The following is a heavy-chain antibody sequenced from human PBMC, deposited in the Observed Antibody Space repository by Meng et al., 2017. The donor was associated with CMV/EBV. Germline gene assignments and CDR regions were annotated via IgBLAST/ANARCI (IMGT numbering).Heavy chain of an antibody. Sequence: GESLKISCAVSGFTFSDYSMNWVRQAPGKGLEWVSYISSASSTKYYGDSVRGRFTISRDNAKNSLYLEMNSLRGDDTAVYYCTMSDYYSSSLHWGQGTLVTVSS. D-gene: IGHD6-6*01. J-gene: IGHJ4*02. CDR1: GFTFSDYS. CDR2: ISSASSTK. V-gene: IGHV3-48*04. CDR3: TMSDYYSSSLH.